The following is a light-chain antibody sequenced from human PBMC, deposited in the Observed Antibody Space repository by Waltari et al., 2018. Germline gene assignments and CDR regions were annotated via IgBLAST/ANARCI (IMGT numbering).Light chain of an antibody. CDR1: QSMSTY. Sequence: DIQLTQSPSSLSASVGDRVTITCRASQSMSTYLNWYQQKAGNAPKVLIYAASTLQSGVPSRFSGRGSGTDFTLTITSLQPEDFATYYCQQSYSTPYTFGQGTKVEIK. CDR2: AAS. CDR3: QQSYSTPYT. J-gene: IGKJ2*01. V-gene: IGKV1-39*01.